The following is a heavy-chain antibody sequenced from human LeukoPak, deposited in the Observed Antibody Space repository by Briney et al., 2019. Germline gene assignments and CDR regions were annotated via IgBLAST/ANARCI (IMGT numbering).Heavy chain of an antibody. D-gene: IGHD1-1*01. Sequence: SETLSLTCTVSGGSISSSSYYWGWIRQPPGKGLEWIGSIYYSGSTYYNPSLKSRVTISVDKSKNQFSLKLSSVTAADTAVYYCARVSWSPGTSYYYMDVWGKGTTVTVSS. CDR3: ARVSWSPGTSYYYMDV. V-gene: IGHV4-39*07. CDR1: GGSISSSSYY. CDR2: IYYSGST. J-gene: IGHJ6*03.